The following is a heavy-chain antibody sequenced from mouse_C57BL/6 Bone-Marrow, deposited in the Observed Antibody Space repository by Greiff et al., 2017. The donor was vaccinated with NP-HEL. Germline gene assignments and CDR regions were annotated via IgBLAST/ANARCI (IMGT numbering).Heavy chain of an antibody. CDR3: GPRNFDY. CDR1: GYAFSSYW. J-gene: IGHJ2*01. Sequence: VQLVESGAALVTPGASVKISCKASGYAFSSYWMNWVKQRPGKGLEWIGQIYPGDGDTNYNGKFKGKATLTADKSSSTAYMQLSSLTSEDSAVYFCGPRNFDYWGQGTTLTVSS. V-gene: IGHV1-80*01. CDR2: IYPGDGDT.